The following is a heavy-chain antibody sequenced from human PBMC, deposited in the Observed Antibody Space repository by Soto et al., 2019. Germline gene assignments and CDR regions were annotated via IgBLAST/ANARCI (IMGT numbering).Heavy chain of an antibody. D-gene: IGHD5-12*01. CDR2: IKQDGSEK. V-gene: IGHV3-7*01. CDR1: GVIFNNYW. Sequence: GESLKISCAAAGVIFNNYWRTWVRQAPGKGLEWVANIKQDGSEKYYVDSVKGRFTISRDNAKNSMYLQMNSLRAEDTAIYYCARNRADGYNNYWGQGTLVTVSS. J-gene: IGHJ4*02. CDR3: ARNRADGYNNY.